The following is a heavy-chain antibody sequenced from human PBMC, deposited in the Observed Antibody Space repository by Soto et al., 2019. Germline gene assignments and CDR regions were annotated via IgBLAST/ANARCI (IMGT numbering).Heavy chain of an antibody. CDR3: ARDIGSDYGN. CDR1: GVKVMSYW. J-gene: IGHJ4*02. CDR2: IKEDGSEI. V-gene: IGHV3-7*01. Sequence: HGGSLEICCAVWGVKVMSYWVSGVRQAPGKGLEWVASIKEDGSEIYYLHSVRGRFSISRDSAGNALHLTMNYLSAEDTGVYFCARDIGSDYGNWGQGTLVTLSS. D-gene: IGHD3-10*01.